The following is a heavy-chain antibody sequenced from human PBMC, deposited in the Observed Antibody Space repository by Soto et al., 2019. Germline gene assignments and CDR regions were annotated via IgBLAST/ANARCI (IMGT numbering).Heavy chain of an antibody. CDR2: ILYDGSNK. V-gene: IGHV3-30*18. J-gene: IGHJ6*02. Sequence: PGGSLRLSCAASGFTFSNYGMHWVRQTPGKGLEWVALILYDGSNKYYADSVKGRFTISRDNSKNTLYLQVSSLRAEDTAVYYCAKCRDAYNFYFYYGMDVWGQGTSVTVSS. CDR1: GFTFSNYG. D-gene: IGHD1-1*01. CDR3: AKCRDAYNFYFYYGMDV.